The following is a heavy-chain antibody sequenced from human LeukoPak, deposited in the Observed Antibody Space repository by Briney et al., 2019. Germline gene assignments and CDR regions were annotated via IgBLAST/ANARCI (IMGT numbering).Heavy chain of an antibody. CDR1: GGTFSSYA. Sequence: SVKVSCKASGGTFSSYAISWVRQAPGQGLEWMGGIIPNFGTANYAQKFQGRVTITADESTSTAYMELSSLRSEDTAVYYCARDRGILTGYYSLGWFDPWGQGTLVTVSS. V-gene: IGHV1-69*01. CDR2: IIPNFGTA. J-gene: IGHJ5*02. CDR3: ARDRGILTGYYSLGWFDP. D-gene: IGHD3-9*01.